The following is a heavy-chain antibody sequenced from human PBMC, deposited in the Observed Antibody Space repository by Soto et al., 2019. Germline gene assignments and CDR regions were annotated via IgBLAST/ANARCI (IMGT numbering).Heavy chain of an antibody. Sequence: SETLSLTCTVSGGSISSSSYYWGWIRQPPGKGLEWIGSIYYSGSTYYNPSLKSRVTISVDTSKNQFSLKLSSVTAADTAVYYCARSLLYSSSWYSPGYYYYYMDVWGKGTTVTVSS. CDR3: ARSLLYSSSWYSPGYYYYYMDV. V-gene: IGHV4-39*01. D-gene: IGHD6-13*01. CDR1: GGSISSSSYY. CDR2: IYYSGST. J-gene: IGHJ6*03.